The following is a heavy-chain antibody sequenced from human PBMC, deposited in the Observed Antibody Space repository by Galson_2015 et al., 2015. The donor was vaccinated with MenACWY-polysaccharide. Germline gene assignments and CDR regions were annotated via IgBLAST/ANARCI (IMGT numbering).Heavy chain of an antibody. V-gene: IGHV3-74*01. CDR2: INADGSAT. CDR3: TKAGAKYCRGSSCYFNWFDP. CDR1: GFSFSTYW. J-gene: IGHJ5*02. Sequence: SLRLSCAASGFSFSTYWMHWVRHAPGKGLVWVSRINADGSATDYADSVRGRFTISSDNAKNTLHLEMNSLRAEDTAVYYCTKAGAKYCRGSSCYFNWFDPWGQGTLVTVSS. D-gene: IGHD2-15*01.